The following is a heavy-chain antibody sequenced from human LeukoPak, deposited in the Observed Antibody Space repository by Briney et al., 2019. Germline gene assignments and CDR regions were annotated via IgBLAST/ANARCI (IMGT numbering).Heavy chain of an antibody. D-gene: IGHD6-13*01. CDR1: GFTFSNYW. CDR2: IKQDGREK. CDR3: TRDEAAATN. J-gene: IGHJ4*02. V-gene: IGHV3-7*01. Sequence: GGSLRLSCAGSGFTFSNYWMSWVRQAPGKGPEWVANIKQDGREKHYVDSVKGRFTISRDNAKSSLYLQMNSLRDEDTAVYYCTRDEAAATNWGQGTLVTVSS.